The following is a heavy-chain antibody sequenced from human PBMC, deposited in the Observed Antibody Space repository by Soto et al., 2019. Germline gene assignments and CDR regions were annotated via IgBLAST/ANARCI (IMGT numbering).Heavy chain of an antibody. V-gene: IGHV1-18*01. J-gene: IGHJ5*02. D-gene: IGHD6-13*01. CDR3: ARDASAAGPPPYWFDP. CDR2: ISAYNGNT. CDR1: GYTFTSYG. Sequence: QVQLVQSGAEVKKPGASVKVSCKASGYTFTSYGISWVRQAPGQGLEWLGWISAYNGNTNDAQKLQGRVTMTTDTSTSTAYMELRSLRSDDTAVYYCARDASAAGPPPYWFDPWGQGTLVTVSS.